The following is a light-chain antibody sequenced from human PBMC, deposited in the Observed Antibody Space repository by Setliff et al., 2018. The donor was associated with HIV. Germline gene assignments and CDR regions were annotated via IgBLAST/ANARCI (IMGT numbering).Light chain of an antibody. V-gene: IGLV8-61*01. CDR3: MLYMGSGIYV. Sequence: QTVVTQEPSFSVSPGGTVTLTCGLSSGSVSTNYYPIWYQQTPGQAPRTLIYSTKTRYSGVPDRFSGSILGNKAALTITGAQADDESYYYCMLYMGSGIYVFGTGTKVT. CDR1: SGSVSTNYY. CDR2: STK. J-gene: IGLJ1*01.